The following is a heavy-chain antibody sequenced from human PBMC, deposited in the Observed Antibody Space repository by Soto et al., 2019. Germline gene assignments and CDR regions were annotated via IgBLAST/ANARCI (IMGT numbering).Heavy chain of an antibody. V-gene: IGHV3-33*01. CDR1: GFTFSSYG. J-gene: IGHJ3*01. Sequence: QVQLVESGGGVVQPGRSLRLSCAASGFTFSSYGMHWVRQAPGKGLEWVAVIWYDGSNKYYADSVKGRFTISRDNSKNTLYLQMNRLRAEDTAVYYCARRREDNQEGAFDLWGQGTMVTVSS. CDR3: ARRREDNQEGAFDL. CDR2: IWYDGSNK. D-gene: IGHD2-15*01.